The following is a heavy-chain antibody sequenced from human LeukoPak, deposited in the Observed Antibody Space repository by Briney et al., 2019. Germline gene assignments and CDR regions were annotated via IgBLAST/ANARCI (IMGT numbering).Heavy chain of an antibody. V-gene: IGHV3-23*01. J-gene: IGHJ4*02. D-gene: IGHD6-19*01. CDR3: AKGNWLEFDY. Sequence: GGSLRLSCAASGFTFSSYVMNWVRQAPGKGLEWVSGISGRGDRTYYADSVKGRFTISRDNSKNTVFLQMNSLRAEDTAVYYCAKGNWLEFDYWGQGTLVTVSS. CDR2: ISGRGDRT. CDR1: GFTFSSYV.